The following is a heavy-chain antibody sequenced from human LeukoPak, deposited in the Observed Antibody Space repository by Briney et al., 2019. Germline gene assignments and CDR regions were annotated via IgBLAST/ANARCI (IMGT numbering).Heavy chain of an antibody. CDR1: GYSFTSYW. J-gene: IGHJ6*03. CDR3: ARHPHSDYDFWSGYYPYYYMDV. D-gene: IGHD3-3*01. CDR2: IYPGDSDT. V-gene: IGHV5-51*01. Sequence: GESLKISCKGSGYSFTSYWIGWVRQMPGKGLEWVGIIYPGDSDTRYSPSFQGQVTISADKSISTAYLQWSSLKASDTAMYYCARHPHSDYDFWSGYYPYYYMDVWGKGTMVTVSS.